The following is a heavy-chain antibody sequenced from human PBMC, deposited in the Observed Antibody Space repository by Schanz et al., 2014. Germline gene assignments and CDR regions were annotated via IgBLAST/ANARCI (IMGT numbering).Heavy chain of an antibody. CDR2: IISILGIP. J-gene: IGHJ3*02. D-gene: IGHD2-2*01. CDR1: GYTFTSYG. CDR3: ARGTMPGTFDI. V-gene: IGHV1-69*04. Sequence: QVQLVQSGAEVKKPGASVKVSCKASGYTFTSYGINWVRQAPGQGLEWMGRIISILGIPNYAQKFQGRVTNTADKSTSTAYMDLSSLRYEDTALYYCARGTMPGTFDIWGQGTMVTVSS.